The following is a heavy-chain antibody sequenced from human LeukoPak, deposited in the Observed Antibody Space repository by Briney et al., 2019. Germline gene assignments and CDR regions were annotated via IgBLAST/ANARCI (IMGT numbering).Heavy chain of an antibody. CDR3: ARGLRYFDWHPYYFDY. V-gene: IGHV3-7*01. CDR1: GFTFSNYW. J-gene: IGHJ4*02. CDR2: IKQDRSEK. Sequence: GGSLRLSCAASGFTFSNYWMSWVRQAPGKGLEWVANIKQDRSEKYYVDSVKGRFTISRDNAKNSLYLQMNSLRAEDTAVYYCARGLRYFDWHPYYFDYWGQGTLVTVSS. D-gene: IGHD3-9*01.